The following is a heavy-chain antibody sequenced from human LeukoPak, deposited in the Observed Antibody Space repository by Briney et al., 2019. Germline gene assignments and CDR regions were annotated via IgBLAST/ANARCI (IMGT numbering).Heavy chain of an antibody. Sequence: SETLSLTCAVYGGSFSGYYWSWIRQPPGKGLEWIGEINHSGSTNYNPSLKSRVTISVDTSKNQFSLKLSSVTAADTAVYYGAGDSHGTDYWGQGTLVTVSS. CDR1: GGSFSGYY. V-gene: IGHV4-34*01. D-gene: IGHD3-10*01. CDR3: AGDSHGTDY. CDR2: INHSGST. J-gene: IGHJ4*02.